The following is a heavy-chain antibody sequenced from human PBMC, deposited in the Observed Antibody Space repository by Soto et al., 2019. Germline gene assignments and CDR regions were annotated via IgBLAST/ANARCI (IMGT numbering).Heavy chain of an antibody. V-gene: IGHV1-69*13. CDR1: GGTFSSYA. J-gene: IGHJ5*02. CDR3: ARTQDYGDYPNWFDP. CDR2: IIPIFGTA. D-gene: IGHD4-17*01. Sequence: EASVKVSCKASGGTFSSYAISCVRQAPGQGLEWMGGIIPIFGTANYTQKFQGRVTITADESTSTAYMELSSLRSEDTAVYYCARTQDYGDYPNWFDPWGQGTLVTVSS.